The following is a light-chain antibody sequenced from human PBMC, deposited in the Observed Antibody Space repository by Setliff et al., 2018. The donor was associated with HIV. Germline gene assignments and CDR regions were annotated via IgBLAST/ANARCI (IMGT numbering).Light chain of an antibody. CDR3: SSFTSRSTFVV. CDR1: SSDVGGYNY. CDR2: DVS. Sequence: QSALTQPASVSGSPGQSITIFCTGTSSDVGGYNYVSWYQHHPGKAPKLMIYDVSKRPSGVSYRFSGSKSGNTASLTISGLQAEDEADYYCSSFTSRSTFVVFGGGTK. V-gene: IGLV2-14*03. J-gene: IGLJ2*01.